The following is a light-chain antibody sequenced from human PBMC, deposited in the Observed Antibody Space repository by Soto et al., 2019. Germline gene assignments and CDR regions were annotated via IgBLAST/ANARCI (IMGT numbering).Light chain of an antibody. Sequence: EIVLTQSPLSLPVTPGEPASISCRSSRNLLHSNGYYYLDWYLQKPGQSPQLLIYLGSNRASGVTDRFSGSGSGTDFTLTISRVEAEHVGVYFCAQGLATPFTFGGGTKVQIK. CDR2: LGS. CDR3: AQGLATPFT. CDR1: RNLLHSNGYYY. V-gene: IGKV2-28*01. J-gene: IGKJ4*01.